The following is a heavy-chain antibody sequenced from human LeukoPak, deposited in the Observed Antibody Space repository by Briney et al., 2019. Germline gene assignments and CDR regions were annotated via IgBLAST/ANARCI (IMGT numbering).Heavy chain of an antibody. J-gene: IGHJ4*02. Sequence: SETLSLTCAVYGGSFSGFYWSWIRRPPGKGLEWIGEINHSGSTNYNPSLKSRVTISVDTSKNQFSLKLSSVTAADTAVYYCARRAGYSSSWAKGSLDYWGQGTLVTVSS. CDR2: INHSGST. V-gene: IGHV4-34*01. CDR3: ARRAGYSSSWAKGSLDY. CDR1: GGSFSGFY. D-gene: IGHD6-13*01.